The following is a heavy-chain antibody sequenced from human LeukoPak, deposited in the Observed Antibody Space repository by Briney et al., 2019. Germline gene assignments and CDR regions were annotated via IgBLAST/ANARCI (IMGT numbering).Heavy chain of an antibody. J-gene: IGHJ5*02. D-gene: IGHD3-10*01. CDR3: ARSNGSGSYLVRFDP. Sequence: PSETLSLTCTVSGGSISSHYWSWIRQPPGKGLEWIGYIYYSGSTNYNPSLKSRVTISVDTSKNQFSLKLSSVTAADTAVYYCARSNGSGSYLVRFDPWGQGTLVTVSS. CDR1: GGSISSHY. V-gene: IGHV4-59*11. CDR2: IYYSGST.